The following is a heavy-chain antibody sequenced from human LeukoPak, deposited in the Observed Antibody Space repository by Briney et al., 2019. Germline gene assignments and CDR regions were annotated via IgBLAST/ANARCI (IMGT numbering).Heavy chain of an antibody. V-gene: IGHV4-59*01. D-gene: IGHD1-26*01. Sequence: PSETLSLTCTVSGGSISSYYWSWIRQPPGKGLEWIGYIYSSGSTNCNPSLKSRVTISVDTSKNQFSLKLSSVTAADTAVYYCARALSGSYEYFHHWGQGTLVTVSS. CDR3: ARALSGSYEYFHH. J-gene: IGHJ1*01. CDR2: IYSSGST. CDR1: GGSISSYY.